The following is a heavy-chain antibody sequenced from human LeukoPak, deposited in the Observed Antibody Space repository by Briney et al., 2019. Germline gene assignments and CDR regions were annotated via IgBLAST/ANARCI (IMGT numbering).Heavy chain of an antibody. J-gene: IGHJ5*02. V-gene: IGHV1-18*01. D-gene: IGHD6-6*01. Sequence: GASVKVSCKASGYTFTSYGISWVRQAPGQGLEWMGWISAYNGDTNYAQKLQGRVTMTTDTSTGTAYMELRSLRSDDTAVYYCARGGWSIAARQNWFDPWGQGTLVTVSS. CDR1: GYTFTSYG. CDR2: ISAYNGDT. CDR3: ARGGWSIAARQNWFDP.